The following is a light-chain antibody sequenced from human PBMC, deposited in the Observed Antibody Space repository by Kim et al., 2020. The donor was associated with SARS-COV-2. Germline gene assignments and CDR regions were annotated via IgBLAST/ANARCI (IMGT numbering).Light chain of an antibody. V-gene: IGLV4-69*01. J-gene: IGLJ3*02. CDR2: VNIDGSH. CDR3: QAWGTGINWV. CDR1: SGHSNYA. Sequence: QLVLTQSPTASASLGASVKLTCTLSSGHSNYAIAWHQQQPEKGPRYLMKVNIDGSHSNGDGIPDRFSGSSSGTERYLTISSLQSEDEADYYCQAWGTGINWVFGGGTQLTVL.